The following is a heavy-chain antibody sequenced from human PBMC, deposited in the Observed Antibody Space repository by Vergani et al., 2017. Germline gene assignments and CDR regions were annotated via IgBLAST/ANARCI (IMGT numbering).Heavy chain of an antibody. D-gene: IGHD2-2*01. CDR1: GYTFTSYD. V-gene: IGHV1-8*01. CDR2: MNPNSGNT. J-gene: IGHJ6*03. CDR3: ARGLSGRVVPAAGERDYYYYMDV. Sequence: QVQLVQSGAEVKKPGASVKVSCKASGYTFTSYDINWVRQATGQGLEWMGWMNPNSGNTGYAQKFQVRVTMTRNTSISTAYMELGSLRSEDTALYYCARGLSGRVVPAAGERDYYYYMDVWGKGTTVTVSS.